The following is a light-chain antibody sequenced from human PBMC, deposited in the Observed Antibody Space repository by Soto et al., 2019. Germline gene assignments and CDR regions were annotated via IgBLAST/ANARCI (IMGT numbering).Light chain of an antibody. CDR3: QQYGSPPPYT. J-gene: IGKJ2*01. CDR1: QSVSSSY. CDR2: GAS. Sequence: EIVLTQSPGTLSLSPGERATLSCRASQSVSSSYLSWYQQKPGQAPRFLIYGASSRATGIPDRFSGSGSGTDFTLTISRLEPEYFAVYYCQQYGSPPPYTFGQGTKLEIK. V-gene: IGKV3-20*01.